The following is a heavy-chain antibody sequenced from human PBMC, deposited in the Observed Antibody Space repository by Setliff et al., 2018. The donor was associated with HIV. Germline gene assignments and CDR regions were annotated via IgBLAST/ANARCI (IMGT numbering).Heavy chain of an antibody. CDR3: VGDASPDSEDGGYSAGGN. Sequence: PGESLKISCAASGFPFSSYSMNWFRQPPRKGLEWVAYISGSSGSIYYTDSVKGRFTVSRDNAKDSLYLQMNSLRVEDAAVYYCVGDASPDSEDGGYSAGGNWGPGTLVTVSS. V-gene: IGHV3-48*01. D-gene: IGHD3-22*01. CDR1: GFPFSSYS. J-gene: IGHJ4*02. CDR2: ISGSSGSI.